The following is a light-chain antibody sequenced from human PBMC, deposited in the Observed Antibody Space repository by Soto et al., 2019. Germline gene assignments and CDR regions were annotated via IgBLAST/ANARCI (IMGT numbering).Light chain of an antibody. V-gene: IGLV2-14*01. Sequence: QSALTQPASVSGSPGQSITISCTGSSSDVGAYNYVSWYQQHPGKAPKLMIYDVSNRPSGVSNRFSGSKSGNTASLTISGLKVEDEADYYCSSCTSGSTYVFGTGTKLTVL. CDR1: SSDVGAYNY. CDR2: DVS. CDR3: SSCTSGSTYV. J-gene: IGLJ1*01.